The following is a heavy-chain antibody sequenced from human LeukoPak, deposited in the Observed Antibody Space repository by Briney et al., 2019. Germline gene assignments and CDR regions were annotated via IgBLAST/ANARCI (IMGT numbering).Heavy chain of an antibody. V-gene: IGHV1-18*04. CDR2: ISAYNGNT. Sequence: GASVKVSCKASGYSFSDYYIHWVRQAPGQGLEWMGWISAYNGNTNYAQKLQGRVTMTTDTSTSTAYMELRSLRSDDTAVYYCARVACVSWSPAILGNCWFDPWGQGTLVTVSS. J-gene: IGHJ5*02. D-gene: IGHD2-2*02. CDR3: ARVACVSWSPAILGNCWFDP. CDR1: GYSFSDYY.